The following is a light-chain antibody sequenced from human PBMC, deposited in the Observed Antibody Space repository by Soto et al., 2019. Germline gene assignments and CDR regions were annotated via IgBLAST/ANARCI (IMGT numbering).Light chain of an antibody. CDR3: QHYNTYTWT. CDR2: KAS. J-gene: IGKJ1*01. V-gene: IGKV1-5*03. CDR1: QSISIY. Sequence: DIQMTQSPSTLSASVGDRVSITCRASQSISIYLAWYQQKPGKAPKLLIYKASSLGSGVPSRFSGSGSGTDFTLTISSLQPDDSATYYCQHYNTYTWTFGLGTRVE.